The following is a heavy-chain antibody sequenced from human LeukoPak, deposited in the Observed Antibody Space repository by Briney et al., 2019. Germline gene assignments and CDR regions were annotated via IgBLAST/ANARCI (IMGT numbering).Heavy chain of an antibody. D-gene: IGHD1-26*01. CDR2: IYPGDPDT. CDR3: ARPSGSRSYYAEWLDAFDI. CDR1: GYSFTSYW. Sequence: GESLKISXKGSGYSFTSYWIGWVRQMPGKGLEWMGIIYPGDPDTIYSPSFQGQVTISADKSISTAYLQWSSLKASDTAMYYCARPSGSRSYYAEWLDAFDIWGQGTMVTVSS. J-gene: IGHJ3*02. V-gene: IGHV5-51*01.